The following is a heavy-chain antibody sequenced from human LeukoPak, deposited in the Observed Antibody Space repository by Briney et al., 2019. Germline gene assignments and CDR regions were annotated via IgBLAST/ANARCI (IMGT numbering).Heavy chain of an antibody. D-gene: IGHD4-23*01. V-gene: IGHV3-48*02. J-gene: IGHJ6*02. Sequence: QSGGSLRLSCAASGFIFSSYSMNWVRQAPGKGLEWVSYISSGAIYYADSAKGRFTISRDNAKNSLYLQMISLRDEDTAVYYCARVRGTTVDYYGMDVWGQGTTVIVSS. CDR2: ISSGAI. CDR1: GFIFSSYS. CDR3: ARVRGTTVDYYGMDV.